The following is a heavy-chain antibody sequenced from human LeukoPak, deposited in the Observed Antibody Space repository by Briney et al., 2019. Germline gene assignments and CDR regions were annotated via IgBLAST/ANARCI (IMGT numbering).Heavy chain of an antibody. CDR1: GFTFSSYA. D-gene: IGHD2-8*01. CDR3: AKDTSIGKYCTSGVCSPFDY. Sequence: GGSLGLSCAGSGFTFSSYAMSWVRQAPGKGLEWVSAISYSGDYTYYADSVKGRFTISRDNSKNTLYLHVNSLRAEDTAVYYCAKDTSIGKYCTSGVCSPFDYWGQGTLVTVSS. V-gene: IGHV3-23*01. J-gene: IGHJ4*02. CDR2: ISYSGDYT.